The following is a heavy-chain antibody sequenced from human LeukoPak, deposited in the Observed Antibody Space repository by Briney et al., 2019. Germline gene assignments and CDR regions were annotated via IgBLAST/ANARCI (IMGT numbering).Heavy chain of an antibody. CDR1: GFTFDDYA. V-gene: IGHV3-9*01. CDR2: ISWNSGSI. J-gene: IGHJ5*02. D-gene: IGHD6-13*01. Sequence: GGSLRLSCAASGFTFDDYAMHWVRQAPGKGLEWVSGISWNSGSITYASSVKGRFTISRDNAKNSLYLQMNSLSAEDTALYYCAKGCGSSCYDWFDPWGQGTLVTVSS. CDR3: AKGCGSSCYDWFDP.